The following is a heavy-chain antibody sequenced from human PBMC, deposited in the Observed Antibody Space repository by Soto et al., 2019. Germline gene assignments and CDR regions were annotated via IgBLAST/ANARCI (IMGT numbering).Heavy chain of an antibody. CDR1: GGIFTRYD. Sequence: QVQLVQSGAEVKKPGSSVKVSCKASGGIFTRYDIRWVRQAPGQGLEWMGAIIPIFGTANYAQKFQGRVTITADASTSTAYMDLSSLRSEDTAIYYCAINEGRDVSNFDGWGQGTLVTVSS. V-gene: IGHV1-69*01. CDR3: AINEGRDVSNFDG. J-gene: IGHJ4*02. D-gene: IGHD2-15*01. CDR2: IIPIFGTA.